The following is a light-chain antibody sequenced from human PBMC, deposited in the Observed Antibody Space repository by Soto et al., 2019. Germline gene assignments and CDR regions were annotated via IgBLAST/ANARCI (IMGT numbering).Light chain of an antibody. CDR3: QQYDVIPFT. J-gene: IGKJ3*01. CDR2: DAS. Sequence: DIQMTQSPSSLSASVGDRVTITCQASQDISNSLNWYQQKPGKAPKLLIYDASNLETGVPSRFSGRGTGTDFTFTISSLQPEDIATYYCQQYDVIPFTFGSGTKVVI. CDR1: QDISNS. V-gene: IGKV1-33*01.